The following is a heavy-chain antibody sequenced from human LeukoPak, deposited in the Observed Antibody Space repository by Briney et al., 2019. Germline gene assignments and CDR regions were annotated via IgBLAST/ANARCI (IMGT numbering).Heavy chain of an antibody. D-gene: IGHD4-17*01. CDR3: ASGRTMTTVTTSYYFDY. CDR1: GGSISSYY. Sequence: SETLSFTCTVSGGSISSYYWSWIRQPPGKGLEWIGYIYYSGSTNYNPSLKSRVTISVDTSKNQFSLKLSSVTAADTAVYYCASGRTMTTVTTSYYFDYWGQGTLVTVSS. CDR2: IYYSGST. J-gene: IGHJ4*02. V-gene: IGHV4-59*01.